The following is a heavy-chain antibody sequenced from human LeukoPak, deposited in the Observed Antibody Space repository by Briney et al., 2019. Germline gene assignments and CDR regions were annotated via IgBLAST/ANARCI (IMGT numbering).Heavy chain of an antibody. J-gene: IGHJ4*02. CDR3: ARLRYCSGGSCYADY. V-gene: IGHV4-4*02. CDR2: IYHTGST. CDR1: GGSISSSNW. D-gene: IGHD2-15*01. Sequence: PSETLSLTCAVSGGSISSSNWWSWVRQPPGKGLEWIGEIYHTGSTNYNPSLKSRVTISVDKSKNQFSLKLSSVTAADTAVYYCARLRYCSGGSCYADYWGQGTLVTVSS.